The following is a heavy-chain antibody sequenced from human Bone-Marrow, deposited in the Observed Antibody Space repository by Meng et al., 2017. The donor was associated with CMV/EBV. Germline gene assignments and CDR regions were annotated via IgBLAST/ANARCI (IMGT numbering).Heavy chain of an antibody. CDR3: ARDRGYSSSRRIKDYYYGMDV. CDR2: IYYSGST. D-gene: IGHD6-13*01. CDR1: GGSISSSSYY. V-gene: IGHV4-39*07. Sequence: SETLSLTCTVSGGSISSSSYYWGWIRQPPGKGLEWIGSIYYSGSTYYNPSLKSRVTISVDTSKNQFSLKLSSVTAADTAVYYCARDRGYSSSRRIKDYYYGMDVWGQGTTVTVSS. J-gene: IGHJ6*02.